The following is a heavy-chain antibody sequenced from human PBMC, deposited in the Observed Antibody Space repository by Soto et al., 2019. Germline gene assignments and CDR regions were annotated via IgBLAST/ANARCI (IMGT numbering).Heavy chain of an antibody. CDR3: AREVYYDCWSGFNTHPYYFDD. Sequence: GGSLRLSCAASGFTVSSTYMSWVRQAPGKGLEWVSVIYSGGSTFYADSVKGRFTISRDNSKNTLYLQMNSLSSEDTAVHHCAREVYYDCWSGFNTHPYYFDDWGQGTLVTVSS. J-gene: IGHJ4*02. D-gene: IGHD3-3*01. CDR1: GFTVSSTY. V-gene: IGHV3-53*05. CDR2: IYSGGST.